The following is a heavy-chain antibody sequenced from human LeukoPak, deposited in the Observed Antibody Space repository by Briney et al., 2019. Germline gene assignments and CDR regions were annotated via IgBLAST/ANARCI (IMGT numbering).Heavy chain of an antibody. D-gene: IGHD5-24*01. V-gene: IGHV3-48*03. J-gene: IGHJ4*02. CDR2: ISSSGSTI. CDR3: AGVEMATGPFDY. Sequence: GGSLRLSCAASGFTFSSYEMNWVRQAPGKGLEWVSYISSSGSTIYYADSVKGRFTISRDNAKNSLYLQMSSLRAEDTAVYYCAGVEMATGPFDYWGQGTLVTVSS. CDR1: GFTFSSYE.